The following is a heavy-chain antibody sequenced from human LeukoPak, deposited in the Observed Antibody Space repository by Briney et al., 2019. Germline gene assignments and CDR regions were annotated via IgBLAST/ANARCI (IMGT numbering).Heavy chain of an antibody. CDR1: GGSISGSSYY. J-gene: IGHJ4*02. CDR3: AKDIVGATMVDY. CDR2: IYYSGST. V-gene: IGHV4-39*07. Sequence: SETLSLTCTVSGGSISGSSYYWVWIRQPPGKGLEWIGSIYYSGSTYYNPSLKSRVTISVDTSKNQFSLELSSVTDADTAVYYCAKDIVGATMVDYWGQGTLVTVSS. D-gene: IGHD1-26*01.